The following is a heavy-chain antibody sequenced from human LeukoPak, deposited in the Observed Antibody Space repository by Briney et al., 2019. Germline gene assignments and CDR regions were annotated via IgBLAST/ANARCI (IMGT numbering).Heavy chain of an antibody. CDR3: ARTVSGYYFNA. CDR1: GGSTNSYY. V-gene: IGHV4-59*01. J-gene: IGHJ5*02. D-gene: IGHD5-12*01. Sequence: SETLSLTCTISGGSTNSYYWSWIRQSPGKGLEWIGYVAYSGSTNYNPSHRSRVTISLDTSKNQFSLKLSSVTAADTAVYYCARTVSGYYFNAWGPGTLVTVSS. CDR2: VAYSGST.